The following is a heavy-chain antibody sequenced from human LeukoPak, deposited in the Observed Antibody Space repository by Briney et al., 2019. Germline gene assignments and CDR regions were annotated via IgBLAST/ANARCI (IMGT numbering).Heavy chain of an antibody. CDR3: AKAVRSMVTGGGYFDS. CDR1: GFAFSNYA. CDR2: LSGGDSR. V-gene: IGHV3-23*01. D-gene: IGHD3-10*01. J-gene: IGHJ4*02. Sequence: PGGSLRLSCAASGFAFSNYAMSWVRQAPGKGLEWVSSLSGGDSRYYADSVMGRFTISRDNSKNTLYLQMNSLRAEDTAVYYCAKAVRSMVTGGGYFDSWGQGTLVTVSS.